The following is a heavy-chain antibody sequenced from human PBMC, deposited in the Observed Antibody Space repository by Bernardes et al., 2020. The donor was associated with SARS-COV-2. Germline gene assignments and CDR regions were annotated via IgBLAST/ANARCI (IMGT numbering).Heavy chain of an antibody. CDR2: IYSGGST. J-gene: IGHJ6*02. CDR3: ARDRNYDSSGGMDV. V-gene: IGHV3-66*01. Sequence: GGSLRLSCAASGFTVSSNYMSWVRQAPGKGLEWVSVIYSGGSTYYADSVKGRFNISRDNSKNTLYLQMNSLRAEDTAVYYCARDRNYDSSGGMDVWGQGATVTVSS. D-gene: IGHD3-22*01. CDR1: GFTVSSNY.